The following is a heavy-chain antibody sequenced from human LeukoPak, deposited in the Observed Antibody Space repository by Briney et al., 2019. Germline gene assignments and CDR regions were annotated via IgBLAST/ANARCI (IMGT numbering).Heavy chain of an antibody. CDR1: GYTFTSYG. Sequence: GASVKVSCKASGYTFTSYGISWVRQAPGQGLEWMGWISAYNGNTNYAQKLQGRVTMTTDTSMSTAYKELRSLRSDDTAVYYCARVMAYDSSGYRYYFDYWGQGPLVTVSS. V-gene: IGHV1-18*01. J-gene: IGHJ4*02. CDR2: ISAYNGNT. CDR3: ARVMAYDSSGYRYYFDY. D-gene: IGHD3-22*01.